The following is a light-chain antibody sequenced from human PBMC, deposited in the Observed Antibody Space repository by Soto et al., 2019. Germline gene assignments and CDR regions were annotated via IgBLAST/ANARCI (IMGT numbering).Light chain of an antibody. J-gene: IGKJ1*01. CDR2: GTV. CDR3: QQYGDSPRT. Sequence: EIKLTQSPGTLSLSPGERATLSCRASQKISTDYLAWYMQKPGQAPRVLIYGTVRRATGIADRFSGSGSGTDFTLTISRLEPEDFAVYYCQQYGDSPRTFGQGTKVEIK. V-gene: IGKV3-20*01. CDR1: QKISTDY.